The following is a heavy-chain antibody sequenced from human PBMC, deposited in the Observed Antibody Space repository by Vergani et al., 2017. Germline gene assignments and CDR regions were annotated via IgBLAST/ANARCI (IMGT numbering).Heavy chain of an antibody. V-gene: IGHV4-39*01. CDR3: ARHDSGHYDASYYGWDV. CDR2: IYYTGSA. D-gene: IGHD3-16*01. CDR1: GGSISSSSHF. J-gene: IGHJ6*02. Sequence: QVQLQESGPGLVKPSQTLSLTCTLSGGSISSSSHFWGWLRQTPGKGLEWIGSIYYTGSAYYNPSLKSRVSISVDASKNQFSLKLSSVTAADSAVYYCARHDSGHYDASYYGWDVWGQGTTVTVSS.